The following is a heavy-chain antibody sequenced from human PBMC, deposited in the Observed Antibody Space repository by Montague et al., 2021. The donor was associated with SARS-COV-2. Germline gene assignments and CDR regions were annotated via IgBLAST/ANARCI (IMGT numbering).Heavy chain of an antibody. CDR1: GDSISTSTW. J-gene: IGHJ6*02. CDR2: IFHSGTI. V-gene: IGHV4-4*02. Sequence: SETLSLTCRVSGDSISTSTWWTWVRQTPGKGLEWIGGIFHSGTINYNPSLKSRVSISVDKSNNQFSLRLSSLIAADTAVYYCATLSRRTAAGTRDYFGLDVWGHGTTVVVS. CDR3: ATLSRRTAAGTRDYFGLDV. D-gene: IGHD6-13*01.